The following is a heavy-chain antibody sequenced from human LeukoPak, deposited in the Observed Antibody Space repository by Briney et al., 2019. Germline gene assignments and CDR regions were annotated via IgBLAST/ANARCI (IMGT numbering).Heavy chain of an antibody. CDR3: ARGKNYGYDN. CDR2: ISSSVTTI. CDR1: GFIFSTYE. D-gene: IGHD3-10*01. V-gene: IGHV3-48*03. J-gene: IGHJ4*02. Sequence: GGSLRLSCAASGFIFSTYEMNWLRQAPGKWLEWISYISSSVTTIYYADSVKGRFTISRDNAKNSLYLQMNSLSAEDTAVYYCARGKNYGYDNWGQGAVVTVSS.